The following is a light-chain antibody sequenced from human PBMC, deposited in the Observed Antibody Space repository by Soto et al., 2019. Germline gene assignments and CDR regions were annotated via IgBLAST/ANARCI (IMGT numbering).Light chain of an antibody. V-gene: IGLV2-8*01. CDR3: SSYAGNNNLL. J-gene: IGLJ2*01. CDR2: EVR. CDR1: SSDVGGYNY. Sequence: QSALTQPASVSGSPGQSITISCTGTSSDVGGYNYVSWYQQHPGKAPKLMIYEVRERPSGVPDRFSGSKSGNTASRTVSGLQAEDEADYYCSSYAGNNNLLFGGGTKLTVL.